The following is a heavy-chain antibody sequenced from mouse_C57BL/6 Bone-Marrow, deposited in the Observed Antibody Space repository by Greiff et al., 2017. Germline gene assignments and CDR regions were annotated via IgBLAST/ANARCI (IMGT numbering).Heavy chain of an antibody. V-gene: IGHV5-17*01. Sequence: EVQLVESGGGLVKPGGSLKLSCAASGFTFSDYGMHWVRQAPEKGLEWVAYISSGSSTIYYADTVKGRFTISRDNAKNTLFLQMTSLRSEDTAMYYCAREDNYYGSRGNWYFDVWGTGTTVTVSS. CDR2: ISSGSSTI. CDR3: AREDNYYGSRGNWYFDV. CDR1: GFTFSDYG. J-gene: IGHJ1*03. D-gene: IGHD1-1*01.